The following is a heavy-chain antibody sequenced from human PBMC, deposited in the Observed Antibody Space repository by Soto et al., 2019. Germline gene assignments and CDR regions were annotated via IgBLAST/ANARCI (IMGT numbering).Heavy chain of an antibody. CDR3: AKEPYSDFWSAYYYFDY. D-gene: IGHD3-3*01. Sequence: EVQLLESGGGLVQPGGSLRLSCAASGFTFGSHAMIWVRQAPGKGLEWVSVISGSGGSAYYADSVKGRFTIYRDNSINTLYLQMNSLRAEDTALYYCAKEPYSDFWSAYYYFDYWGQGTLVTVSS. CDR2: ISGSGGSA. CDR1: GFTFGSHA. V-gene: IGHV3-23*01. J-gene: IGHJ4*02.